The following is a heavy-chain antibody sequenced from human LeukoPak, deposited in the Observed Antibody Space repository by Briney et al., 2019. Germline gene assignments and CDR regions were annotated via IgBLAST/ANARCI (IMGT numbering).Heavy chain of an antibody. CDR1: GFTFSSYV. J-gene: IGHJ2*01. CDR3: ARGGYCSGGSCRGADFHWYFDL. V-gene: IGHV3-64*01. Sequence: GGSLRLSCAASGFTFSSYVMHWVRQAPGKGLEYVSAISSNGGSTYYANPVKARFTISRDNSKNTLYLQMGSLRPEDTAVYYCARGGYCSGGSCRGADFHWYFDLWGRGTLVTVSS. D-gene: IGHD2-15*01. CDR2: ISSNGGST.